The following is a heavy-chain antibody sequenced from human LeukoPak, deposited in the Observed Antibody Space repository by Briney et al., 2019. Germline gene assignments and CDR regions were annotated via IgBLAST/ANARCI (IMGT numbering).Heavy chain of an antibody. V-gene: IGHV3-23*01. CDR2: ISGNGGNT. CDR3: AKVVISWGPTSQDY. Sequence: GGSLRLSCAASGFTFSSYAMSWVRQAPGKGLDWDSTISGNGGNTYHADSVKGRFTISRGNSKNTLYLQINTLRAEDMAVYYCAKVVISWGPTSQDYWGQGTLVTVSS. D-gene: IGHD6-13*01. CDR1: GFTFSSYA. J-gene: IGHJ4*02.